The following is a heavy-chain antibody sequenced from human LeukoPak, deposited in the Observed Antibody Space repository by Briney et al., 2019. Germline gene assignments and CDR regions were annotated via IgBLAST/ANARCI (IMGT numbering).Heavy chain of an antibody. Sequence: ASVKVSCKVSGYTLTELSMHWVRQAPGKGLEWMGGFDPEDGETIYAQKFQGRVTMTEDTSTDTAYMELSSLRSEDAAVYYCATVPYDSSGYYIDYWGQGTLVTASS. CDR1: GYTLTELS. CDR3: ATVPYDSSGYYIDY. V-gene: IGHV1-24*01. CDR2: FDPEDGET. D-gene: IGHD3-22*01. J-gene: IGHJ4*02.